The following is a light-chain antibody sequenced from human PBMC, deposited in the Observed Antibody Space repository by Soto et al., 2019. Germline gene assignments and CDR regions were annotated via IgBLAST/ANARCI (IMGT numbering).Light chain of an antibody. CDR3: CSDAGSSTYV. CDR2: EVT. CDR1: SSDVGSFNF. V-gene: IGLV2-23*02. Sequence: QSVLTQPASVTGSPGQSVTISCTRTSSDVGSFNFVSWYQQHPGKAPKVVIYEVTKRPSGVSNRFSGSKSGNTASLTIYGLQADDEADYYCCSDAGSSTYVFGTGTKVTVL. J-gene: IGLJ1*01.